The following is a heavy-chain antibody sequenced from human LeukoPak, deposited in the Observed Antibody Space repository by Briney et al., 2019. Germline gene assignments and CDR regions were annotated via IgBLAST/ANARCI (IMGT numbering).Heavy chain of an antibody. Sequence: SETLSLTCTVSGYSISSGYFWGWIRQPPRKGLEWIGTMYHSGGTYYNPSLKSRVTISVDTSKNQFSLRLSSVTAADTAMYYCARDRGADTASTDWGQGTLVTVSS. V-gene: IGHV4-38-2*02. CDR1: GYSISSGYF. CDR3: ARDRGADTASTD. CDR2: MYHSGGT. D-gene: IGHD5-18*01. J-gene: IGHJ4*02.